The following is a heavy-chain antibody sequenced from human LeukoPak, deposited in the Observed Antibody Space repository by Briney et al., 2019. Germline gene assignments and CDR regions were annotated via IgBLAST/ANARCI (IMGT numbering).Heavy chain of an antibody. J-gene: IGHJ4*02. CDR1: GFTFSSYA. CDR3: ARDVGPFDY. Sequence: GGSLRLSCAASGFTFSSYAMHWVRQAPGEGLEYVSAISSNGGSTYYANSVKGRFTISRDNSKNTLYLQMGSLRAEDMAVYYCARDVGPFDYWGQGTLVTVSS. CDR2: ISSNGGST. D-gene: IGHD1-26*01. V-gene: IGHV3-64*01.